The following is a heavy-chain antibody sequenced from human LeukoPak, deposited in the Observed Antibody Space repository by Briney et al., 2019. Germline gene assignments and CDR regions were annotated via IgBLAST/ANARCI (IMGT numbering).Heavy chain of an antibody. Sequence: PSQTLSLTCTVSGGSFSSGGHYWSWIRQHPGKGLEWIGYIYYSGSTYYNPSLKSRLAISVDTSKNQFSLKLSSVTAADTAVLYCATQIHGSGSYPFGYWGQGTLVTVSS. CDR3: ATQIHGSGSYPFGY. CDR2: IYYSGST. J-gene: IGHJ4*02. D-gene: IGHD3-10*01. V-gene: IGHV4-31*03. CDR1: GGSFSSGGHY.